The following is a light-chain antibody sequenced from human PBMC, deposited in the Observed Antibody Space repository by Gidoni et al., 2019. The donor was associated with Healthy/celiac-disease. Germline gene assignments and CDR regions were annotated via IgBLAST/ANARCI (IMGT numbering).Light chain of an antibody. V-gene: IGKV3-20*01. CDR2: GAS. CDR3: QQYGSSPWT. Sequence: DIVFPQSPGTLSLSPGESATLSCRATQSVSSSYLAWYQQKPGQAPRLLIYGASSRAAGIPDRCSSSGTGTDFTLTISRLEPEDFAVYYCQQYGSSPWTFGQGTKVEIK. J-gene: IGKJ1*01. CDR1: QSVSSSY.